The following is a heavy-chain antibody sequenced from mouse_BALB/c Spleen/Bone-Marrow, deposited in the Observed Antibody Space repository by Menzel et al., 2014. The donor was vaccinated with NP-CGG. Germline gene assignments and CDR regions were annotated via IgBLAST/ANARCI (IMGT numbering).Heavy chain of an antibody. Sequence: DVKLQESGGGFVQSGGSLKLSCAASGFSFNSYGMSWVRQTPEKRLEWVATISGGGRYTFYPDSVKGRFTISRDNAKNNLYLQMRSVRSEDTALYDCARQAYYDQTEVSFVYWGQGTPVIVYA. CDR3: ARQAYYDQTEVSFVY. V-gene: IGHV5-9-2*01. CDR1: GFSFNSYG. D-gene: IGHD2-4*01. CDR2: ISGGGRYT. J-gene: IGHJ3*01.